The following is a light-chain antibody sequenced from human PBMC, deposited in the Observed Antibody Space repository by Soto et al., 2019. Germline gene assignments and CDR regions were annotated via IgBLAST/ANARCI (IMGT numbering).Light chain of an antibody. Sequence: EIVMTQSPATLSVSPGERATLSCRASQSVGANLAWYQQKPGQAPRLLVYGASTRATGIPARFSGSGSGTDFTLTITSLRSEDFAVYYCQHYNNWPYTFGQGTKVEIK. CDR1: QSVGAN. J-gene: IGKJ2*01. CDR2: GAS. V-gene: IGKV3-15*01. CDR3: QHYNNWPYT.